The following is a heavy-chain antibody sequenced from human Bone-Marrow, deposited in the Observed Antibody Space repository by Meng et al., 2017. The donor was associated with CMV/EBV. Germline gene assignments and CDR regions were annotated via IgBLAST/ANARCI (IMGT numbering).Heavy chain of an antibody. Sequence: ASVKVSCKASGYTFTSYGISWVRQAPGQGLEWMGWISAYNGNTNYAQKLQGRVTMTTDTSTSTAYMELRSLRSDDTAVYYCARNYCSSTSCYIRRDWYFDLWGRGTLVPVSS. J-gene: IGHJ2*01. V-gene: IGHV1-18*01. CDR3: ARNYCSSTSCYIRRDWYFDL. CDR2: ISAYNGNT. D-gene: IGHD2-2*02. CDR1: GYTFTSYG.